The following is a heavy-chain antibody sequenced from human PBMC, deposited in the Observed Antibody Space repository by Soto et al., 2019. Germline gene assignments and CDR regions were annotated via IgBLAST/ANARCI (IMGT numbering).Heavy chain of an antibody. V-gene: IGHV4-31*03. CDR1: GGSISTGGYY. Sequence: PSETLSLTCTVSGGSISTGGYYWSWIRQHPEKGLEWIGYIYYSGSAYYNPSLKSRVTILVDTSKNQFSLKLSSVTAADTAVYYCARQRYGDYYFDYWGQGTLVTVSS. CDR2: IYYSGSA. D-gene: IGHD4-17*01. J-gene: IGHJ4*02. CDR3: ARQRYGDYYFDY.